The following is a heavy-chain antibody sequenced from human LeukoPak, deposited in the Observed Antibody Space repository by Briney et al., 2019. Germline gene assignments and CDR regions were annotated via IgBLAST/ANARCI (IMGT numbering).Heavy chain of an antibody. CDR2: ISYDGSNK. D-gene: IGHD2-8*01. CDR3: ARDGEAYCTNGVRPLGGLDY. J-gene: IGHJ4*02. CDR1: GFTFSSYA. V-gene: IGHV3-30-3*01. Sequence: GRSLRLSCAASGFTFSSYAMHGARQAPGKGLEWVAVISYDGSNKYYADSVKGRFTISRDNSKNTLYLQMNSLRAEDTAVYYCARDGEAYCTNGVRPLGGLDYWGQGTLVTVSS.